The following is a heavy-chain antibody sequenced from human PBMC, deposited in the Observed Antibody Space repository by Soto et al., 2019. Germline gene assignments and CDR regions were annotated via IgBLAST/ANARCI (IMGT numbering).Heavy chain of an antibody. CDR3: ARDLLGYCSGASCYYRGIDY. V-gene: IGHV3-33*01. Sequence: QVQLVDYGVGVVQPGRSLRLSCAAYGFTFSSYGMHWVRQAPGKGLEWVAVVWYDGSNKYYTDSVKGRFTISRDNSNNSLYLQMNSMRAEDTAWYYCARDLLGYCSGASCYYRGIDYWGQGTRVTVSS. J-gene: IGHJ4*02. CDR2: VWYDGSNK. D-gene: IGHD2-15*01. CDR1: GFTFSSYG.